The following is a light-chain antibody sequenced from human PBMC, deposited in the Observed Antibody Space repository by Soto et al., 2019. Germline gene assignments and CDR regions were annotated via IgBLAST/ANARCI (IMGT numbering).Light chain of an antibody. CDR3: QQYYSYSWT. CDR1: QRISSW. Sequence: DTQMTQSPSTLSASVGDRVTITCRASQRISSWLAWYQQKPGKAPKLLIYGASSLESGVTSRFSGSGSGTEFTLTISSLQPDDFATYYCQQYYSYSWTFGQGTKVDIK. J-gene: IGKJ1*01. V-gene: IGKV1-5*01. CDR2: GAS.